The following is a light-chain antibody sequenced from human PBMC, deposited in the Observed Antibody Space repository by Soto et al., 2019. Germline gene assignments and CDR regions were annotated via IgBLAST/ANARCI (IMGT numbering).Light chain of an antibody. CDR2: GAS. CDR3: QVYGDSSPT. J-gene: IGKJ1*01. CDR1: QTISNSY. V-gene: IGKV3-20*01. Sequence: EIVLTQSPGTLSLSPGERATLSCRASQTISNSYSDWYQQKPGQAPRLLIYGASTRATGIPERFSGSGSGTDFTLTISRLEPGDFAVYYCQVYGDSSPTFGQGTKVEIK.